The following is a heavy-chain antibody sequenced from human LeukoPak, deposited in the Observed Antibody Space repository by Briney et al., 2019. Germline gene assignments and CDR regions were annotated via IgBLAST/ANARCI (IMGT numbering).Heavy chain of an antibody. J-gene: IGHJ4*02. CDR2: IVVGSGNT. CDR3: AADIVGATGYYFDY. Sequence: GTSVKVSCEASGFTFSSSVMQWVRQARGQRLEWIGWIVVGSGNTNYAQKFQERVTITRDMSTSTAHMELSSLRSEDTAVYYCAADIVGATGYYFDYWGQGTLVTVSS. D-gene: IGHD1-26*01. CDR1: GFTFSSSV. V-gene: IGHV1-58*02.